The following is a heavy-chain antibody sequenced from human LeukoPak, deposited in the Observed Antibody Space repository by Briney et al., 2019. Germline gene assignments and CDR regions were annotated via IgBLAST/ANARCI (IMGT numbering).Heavy chain of an antibody. J-gene: IGHJ4*02. CDR2: ISSSSSYI. V-gene: IGHV3-21*01. Sequence: GGSLILSCAASGFTFSSYSMNWVRQAPGKGLEWVSSISSSSSYIYYADSVKGRFTISRDNAKNSLYLQMNSLRAEDTAVYYCARGKYGDYAITQFDYWGQGTLVTVSS. D-gene: IGHD4-17*01. CDR1: GFTFSSYS. CDR3: ARGKYGDYAITQFDY.